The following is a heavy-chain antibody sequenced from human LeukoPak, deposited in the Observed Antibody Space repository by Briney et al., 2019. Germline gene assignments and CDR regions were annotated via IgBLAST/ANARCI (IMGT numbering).Heavy chain of an antibody. Sequence: SETLSLTCTVSGGSINSGDYFWNWIRQPPGKGLEWIGSIYYSGNTYYNASLKSRVTISVDTAKNQFSLKLTSVTAADTAVYYCARQTGSGLFTLPGGQGTLVTVSS. V-gene: IGHV4-39*01. CDR3: ARQTGSGLFTLP. D-gene: IGHD3-10*01. CDR1: GGSINSGDYF. J-gene: IGHJ4*02. CDR2: IYYSGNT.